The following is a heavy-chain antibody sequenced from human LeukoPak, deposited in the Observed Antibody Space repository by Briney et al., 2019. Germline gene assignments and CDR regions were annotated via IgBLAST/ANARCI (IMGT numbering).Heavy chain of an antibody. V-gene: IGHV4-59*08. CDR1: GGSISSYY. CDR3: ATGLPVVPGRWSWFDP. D-gene: IGHD2-2*01. CDR2: IYYSGST. Sequence: PSETLSLTCTVSGGSISSYYWSWIRQPPGKGLEWIGYIYYSGSTNYNPSLKSRVTISVDTSKNQFSLKLSSVTAADTAVYYCATGLPVVPGRWSWFDPWGQGTLVTVSS. J-gene: IGHJ5*02.